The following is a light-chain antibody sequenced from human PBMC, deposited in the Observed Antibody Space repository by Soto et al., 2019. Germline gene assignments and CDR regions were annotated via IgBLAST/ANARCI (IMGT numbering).Light chain of an antibody. V-gene: IGKV3-20*01. CDR1: QSVTSNS. CDR3: QHHGT. CDR2: GAS. J-gene: IGKJ1*01. Sequence: EGVLTQSPGTLSLSPGERAILSCRASQSVTSNSLAWDQQKPGQAPRLLIHGASTRATGIPDRFSGSGSVTDFTLTISSLGRGDFAVYYCQHHGTFGQWPKVEVK.